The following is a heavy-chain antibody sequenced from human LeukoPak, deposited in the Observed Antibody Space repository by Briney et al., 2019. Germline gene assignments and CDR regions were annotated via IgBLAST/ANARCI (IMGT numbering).Heavy chain of an antibody. Sequence: ASVEVSCXASGYTFTGYYMHWVRQAPGQGLEWMGRINPNSGGTNYAQKFQGRVTMTRDTSISTAYMELSRLRSDDTAVYYCARAPGNTVTNDYWGQGTLVTVSS. CDR1: GYTFTGYY. D-gene: IGHD4-17*01. CDR3: ARAPGNTVTNDY. V-gene: IGHV1-2*06. J-gene: IGHJ4*02. CDR2: INPNSGGT.